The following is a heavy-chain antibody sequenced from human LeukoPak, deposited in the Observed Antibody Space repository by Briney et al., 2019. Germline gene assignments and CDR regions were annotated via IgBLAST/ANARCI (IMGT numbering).Heavy chain of an antibody. D-gene: IGHD5/OR15-5a*01. CDR3: ATSGTTSVPELDS. V-gene: IGHV1-2*02. Sequence: ASVRPSCKASGYTFTGYNIHLVSQAPGQGLEWMGWINPKSGGTNYAQKFQGRVTMTRDTSISTAYMEVSRMTSDDTAVYYCATSGTTSVPELDSWGQGTLVTVSS. CDR1: GYTFTGYN. J-gene: IGHJ5*01. CDR2: INPKSGGT.